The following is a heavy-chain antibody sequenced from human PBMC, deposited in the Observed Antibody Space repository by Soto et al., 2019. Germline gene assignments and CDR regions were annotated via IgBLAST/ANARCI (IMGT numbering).Heavy chain of an antibody. V-gene: IGHV5-10-1*01. CDR2: IDPSDSHT. D-gene: IGHD5-12*01. J-gene: IGHJ4*02. CDR1: GYSFAGYW. Sequence: GESLKISCKGSGYSFAGYWITWLRQKPGKGLEWMGRIDPSDSHTYYSPSFRGHVTISVTKSITTVFLQWSSLRASDTAMYYCARQIYDSDTGPNFQYYFDSWAQGTSVTVSS. CDR3: ARQIYDSDTGPNFQYYFDS.